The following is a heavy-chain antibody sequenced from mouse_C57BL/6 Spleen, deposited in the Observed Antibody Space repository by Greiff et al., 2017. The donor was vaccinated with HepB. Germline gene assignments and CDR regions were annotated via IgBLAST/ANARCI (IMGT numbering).Heavy chain of an antibody. Sequence: VQLQQSGAELVKPGASVKMSCKASGYTFTSYWITWVKQRPGQGLEWIGDIYPGSGSTNYNEKFKSKATLTVDTSSSTAYMQLSSLTSEDSAVYYCARSGGKYYSIDYWGQGTSVTVSS. CDR1: GYTFTSYW. CDR2: IYPGSGST. J-gene: IGHJ4*01. CDR3: ARSGGKYYSIDY. V-gene: IGHV1-55*01.